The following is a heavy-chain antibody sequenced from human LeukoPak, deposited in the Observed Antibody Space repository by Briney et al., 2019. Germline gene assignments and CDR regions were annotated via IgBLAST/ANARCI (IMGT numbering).Heavy chain of an antibody. D-gene: IGHD5-12*01. CDR1: GFTFSTYN. V-gene: IGHV3-48*02. CDR3: ARDRLPRDKRGYSGYDHPDAFDI. Sequence: GGSLRPSCAASGFTFSTYNMNWVRQAPGKGLEWVSYISSSGSTKYYADSVKGRFTISRDNVKNSLFLPMNSLSDEDTAVYYCARDRLPRDKRGYSGYDHPDAFDIWGQGTMVTVSS. CDR2: ISSSGSTK. J-gene: IGHJ3*02.